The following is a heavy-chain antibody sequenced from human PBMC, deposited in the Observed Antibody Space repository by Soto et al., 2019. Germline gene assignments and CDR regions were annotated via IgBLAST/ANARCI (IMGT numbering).Heavy chain of an antibody. CDR3: ARGDIVVVVAASDDAFDI. V-gene: IGHV4-61*01. D-gene: IGHD2-15*01. CDR1: GGSVSSGSYY. J-gene: IGHJ3*02. Sequence: SETLSLTCTVSGGSVSSGSYYWSWIRQPPGKGLEWIGYIYYSGSTNYNPSLKSRVTISVDTSKNQFSLKLSSATAADTAVYYCARGDIVVVVAASDDAFDIWGQGTMVTVSS. CDR2: IYYSGST.